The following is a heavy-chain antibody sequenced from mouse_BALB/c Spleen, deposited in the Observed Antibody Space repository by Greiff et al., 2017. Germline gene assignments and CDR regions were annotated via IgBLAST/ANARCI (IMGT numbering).Heavy chain of an antibody. CDR2: ISSGGGNT. V-gene: IGHV5-9*03. J-gene: IGHJ4*01. D-gene: IGHD6-1*01. CDR1: GFTFSSYT. Sequence: EVMLVESGGGLVKPGGSLKLSCAASGFTFSSYTMSWVRQTPEKRLEWVATISSGGGNTYYPDSVTGRFTISRDNAKNNLYLQMSSLRSEDTALYYCARSPLPMDYWGQGTSVTVSS. CDR3: ARSPLPMDY.